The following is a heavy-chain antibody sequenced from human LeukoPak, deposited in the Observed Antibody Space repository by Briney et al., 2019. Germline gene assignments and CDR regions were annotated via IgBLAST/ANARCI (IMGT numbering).Heavy chain of an antibody. V-gene: IGHV3-53*01. CDR1: GFTFDSNY. J-gene: IGHJ4*02. CDR3: ARGDDSGYYDYFDY. Sequence: GGSLRLSCAASGFTFDSNYLSWVRQAPGKGLEWVSTIYTGGNTYYAASVKGRFIISRDFSKNTVFLHMNSLRAEDTAMYYCARGDDSGYYDYFDYWGQGALVTVSS. D-gene: IGHD3-22*01. CDR2: IYTGGNT.